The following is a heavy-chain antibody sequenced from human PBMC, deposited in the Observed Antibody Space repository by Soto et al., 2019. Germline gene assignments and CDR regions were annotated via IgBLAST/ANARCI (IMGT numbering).Heavy chain of an antibody. V-gene: IGHV3-23*01. CDR2: LSGSDVST. Sequence: EVQLLESGGGLVQPGGSLRLSCVASGFTFSSYAMTWVRQAPGKGLEWLSVLSGSDVSTYYADSVKGRFTISRDNSKNTLYLQMNSLRAEDTAVYYCAKGGGSKDYYDTSGYYLYYYYAMDVWGQGTTVTVSS. CDR1: GFTFSSYA. D-gene: IGHD3-22*01. J-gene: IGHJ6*02. CDR3: AKGGGSKDYYDTSGYYLYYYYAMDV.